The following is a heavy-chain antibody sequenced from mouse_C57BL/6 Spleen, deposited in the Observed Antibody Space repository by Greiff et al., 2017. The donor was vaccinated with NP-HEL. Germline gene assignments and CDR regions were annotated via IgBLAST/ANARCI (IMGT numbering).Heavy chain of an antibody. CDR2: IYPGDGDT. CDR3: ARRAYYSNYGMDY. V-gene: IGHV1-82*01. J-gene: IGHJ4*01. CDR1: GYAFSSSW. Sequence: QVQLQQSGPELVKPGASVKISCKASGYAFSSSWMNWVKQRPGKGLEWIGRIYPGDGDTNYNGKFKGKATLTADKSSSTAYMQLSSLTSEDSAVYFCARRAYYSNYGMDYWGQGTSVTVSS. D-gene: IGHD2-5*01.